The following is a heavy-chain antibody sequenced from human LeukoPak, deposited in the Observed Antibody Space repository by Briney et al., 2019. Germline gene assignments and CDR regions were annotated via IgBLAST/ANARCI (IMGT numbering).Heavy chain of an antibody. CDR2: ISGSGGST. CDR1: GFTFSSYA. D-gene: IGHD3-10*01. V-gene: IGHV3-23*01. CDR3: AKDLETPYGSGSSAGFRFDP. Sequence: GGSLRLSCAASGFTFSSYAMSWVRQAPGKGLEWVSAISGSGGSTYYADSVKGRFTISRDNSKNTLYLQMNSLRAEDTAVYYCAKDLETPYGSGSSAGFRFDPWGQGTLVTVSS. J-gene: IGHJ5*02.